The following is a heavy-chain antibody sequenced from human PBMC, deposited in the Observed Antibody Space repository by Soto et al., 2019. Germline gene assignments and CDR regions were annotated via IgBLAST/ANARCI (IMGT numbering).Heavy chain of an antibody. V-gene: IGHV4-59*08. D-gene: IGHD3-10*01. Sequence: SETLSLTCSFSGVSLLDYLLTWIRLSPRTGLEWIGHVDSGRPDYSPSLASRVAISVDTSRNTVSLELTSVTAADTGTYFCVRQTKLVVNYRHFDYSGPGVLVTVSS. CDR2: VDSGRP. J-gene: IGHJ4*02. CDR1: GVSLLDYL. CDR3: VRQTKLVVNYRHFDY.